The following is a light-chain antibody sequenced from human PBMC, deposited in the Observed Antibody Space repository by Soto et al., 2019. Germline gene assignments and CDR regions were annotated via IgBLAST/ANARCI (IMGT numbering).Light chain of an antibody. CDR3: SSYTTRDTLI. V-gene: IGLV2-14*03. CDR2: EIS. Sequence: QSALTQPASVSGSLGQSISISCTGTSGDIGYYGYVSWYQQHPGTAPKLIIYEISNRPSGVSDRFSGSKSGITASLTISGLQPEDEADYYCSSYTTRDTLIFGGGTKLTVL. J-gene: IGLJ2*01. CDR1: SGDIGYYGY.